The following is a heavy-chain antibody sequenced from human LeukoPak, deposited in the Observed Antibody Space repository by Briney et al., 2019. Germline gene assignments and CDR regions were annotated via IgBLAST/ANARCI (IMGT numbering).Heavy chain of an antibody. J-gene: IGHJ5*02. CDR2: IIPIFGTA. CDR1: GYTFTSYY. Sequence: ASVKVSCKASGYTFTSYYMHWVRQAPGQGLEWMGGIIPIFGTASYAQKFQGRVTITADKSTSTAYMELSSLRSEDTAVYYCASTNDCSGGSCYSVAWGQGTLVTVSS. V-gene: IGHV1-69*06. CDR3: ASTNDCSGGSCYSVA. D-gene: IGHD2-15*01.